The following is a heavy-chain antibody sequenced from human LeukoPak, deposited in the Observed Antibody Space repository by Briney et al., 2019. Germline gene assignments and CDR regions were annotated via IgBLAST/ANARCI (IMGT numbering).Heavy chain of an antibody. D-gene: IGHD4-17*01. CDR3: ARVGNDYGDYFDY. Sequence: PSETLSLTCTVSGGSISSSSYYWSWIRQPPGKGLEWIGYIYYSGSTNYNPSLKSRVTISVDTSKNQFSLKLSSVTAADTAVYYCARVGNDYGDYFDYWGQGTLVTVSS. J-gene: IGHJ4*02. V-gene: IGHV4-61*01. CDR2: IYYSGST. CDR1: GGSISSSSYY.